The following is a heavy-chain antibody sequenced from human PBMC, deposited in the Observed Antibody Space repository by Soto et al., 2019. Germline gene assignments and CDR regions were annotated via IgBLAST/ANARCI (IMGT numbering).Heavy chain of an antibody. J-gene: IGHJ3*02. D-gene: IGHD2-15*01. CDR1: GLTFSSYS. V-gene: IGHV3-21*01. Sequence: EVQLVESGGGLVKPGGSLRLSCAASGLTFSSYSMNWVRQAPGKGLEWVSSISSSSSYIYYADSVKGRFTISRDNAENSVYLQMTSLRAEDTAVYYCARDWGYCRGGRCYDDAFAMWGEGTVVTVSS. CDR3: ARDWGYCRGGRCYDDAFAM. CDR2: ISSSSSYI.